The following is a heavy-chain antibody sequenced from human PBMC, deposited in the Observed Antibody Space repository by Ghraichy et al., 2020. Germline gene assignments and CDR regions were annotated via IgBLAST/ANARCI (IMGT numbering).Heavy chain of an antibody. V-gene: IGHV1-18*04. CDR2: ISAYNGNT. Sequence: ASVKVSCKASGYTFTSYGISWVRQAPGQGLEWMGWISAYNGNTNYAQKLQGRVTMTTDTSTSTAYMELRSLRSDDTAVYYCARETTVTREKPNAFDIWGQGTMVTVSS. CDR3: ARETTVTREKPNAFDI. J-gene: IGHJ3*02. CDR1: GYTFTSYG. D-gene: IGHD4-17*01.